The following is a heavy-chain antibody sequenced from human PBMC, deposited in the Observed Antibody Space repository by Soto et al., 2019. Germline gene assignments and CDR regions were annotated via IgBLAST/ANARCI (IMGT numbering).Heavy chain of an antibody. J-gene: IGHJ4*02. CDR3: AKDQDYDYMWGSYRPIHYFDY. CDR1: GFTFSSYA. V-gene: IGHV3-23*01. CDR2: ISGSGGST. Sequence: EVQLLESGGGLVQPGGSLRLSCAASGFTFSSYAMSWVRQAPGKGLEWVSAISGSGGSTYYADSVKGRFTISRDNSKNTLYLQMNSLRVEDTAAYYCAKDQDYDYMWGSYRPIHYFDYWGQGTLVTVSS. D-gene: IGHD3-16*02.